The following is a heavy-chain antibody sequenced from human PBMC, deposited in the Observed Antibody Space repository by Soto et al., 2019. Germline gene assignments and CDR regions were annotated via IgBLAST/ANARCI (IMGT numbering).Heavy chain of an antibody. CDR1: GYSFTSYW. D-gene: IGHD3-3*01. Sequence: KISCKGSGYSFTSYWISWVRQAPGQGLEWMGGIIPIFGTANYAQKFQGRVTITADESTSTAYMELSSLRSEDTAVYYCATTVVFGVVTPIYYYGMDVWGQGTTVTVSS. V-gene: IGHV1-69*01. CDR3: ATTVVFGVVTPIYYYGMDV. J-gene: IGHJ6*02. CDR2: IIPIFGTA.